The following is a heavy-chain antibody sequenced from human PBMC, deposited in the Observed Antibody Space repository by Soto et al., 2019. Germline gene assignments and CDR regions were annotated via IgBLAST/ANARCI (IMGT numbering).Heavy chain of an antibody. CDR2: IKTVTDGGTT. J-gene: IGHJ4*02. CDR3: MTHAVIYSRGH. CDR1: GFTFSNDW. V-gene: IGHV3-15*01. Sequence: EVQLVESGGGLAKPGGSLRLSCAASGFTFSNDWMNWVRQAPGKGLEWVARIKTVTDGGTTDYAAPVKGRFFISRDDSKSTLYLQMNSLKTEDTAIYYCMTHAVIYSRGHWGQGTQVTVAS. D-gene: IGHD6-25*01.